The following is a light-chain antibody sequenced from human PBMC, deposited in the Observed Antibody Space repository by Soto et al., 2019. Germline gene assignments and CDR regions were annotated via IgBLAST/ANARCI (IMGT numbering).Light chain of an antibody. Sequence: QSALTQPASVSGSPGQSITISCTGTSSDVGGYNYVSWYQQHPGKAPKLMIYEVSNRPSGVSNRFSGSKSGNTASLTNSGIQAEDEADYYCSSYARRSTRVFGGGTKLTVL. J-gene: IGLJ3*02. CDR3: SSYARRSTRV. V-gene: IGLV2-14*01. CDR2: EVS. CDR1: SSDVGGYNY.